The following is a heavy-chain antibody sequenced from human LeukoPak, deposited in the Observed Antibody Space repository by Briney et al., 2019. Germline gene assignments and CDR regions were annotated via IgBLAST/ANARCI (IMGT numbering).Heavy chain of an antibody. J-gene: IGHJ4*02. D-gene: IGHD5-18*01. CDR3: AKDLGGLYSYDFDY. Sequence: GGSLRLSCAPSGFTFDEYSMHWVRQAPRKGLEWVSGISWNSGSIGYADSVKGRFTISRDNAKNSLYLQMNSLRAEDTALYYCAKDLGGLYSYDFDYWGQGTLVSVSS. V-gene: IGHV3-9*01. CDR2: ISWNSGSI. CDR1: GFTFDEYS.